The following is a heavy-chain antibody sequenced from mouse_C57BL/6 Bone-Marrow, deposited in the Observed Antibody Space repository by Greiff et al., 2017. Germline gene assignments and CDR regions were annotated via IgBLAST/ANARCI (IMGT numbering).Heavy chain of an antibody. Sequence: QVTLKESGPGILQPSQTLSLTCSFSGFSLSTFGMGVGWIRHPSGKGLEWLAHIWWDDDKYYNPAPKSRPTISKDTSKHQVFLTIANVDTADTATYYCARVEEGNYAYWGQGTTLTVSA. D-gene: IGHD2-1*01. CDR1: GFSLSTFGMG. CDR3: ARVEEGNYAY. V-gene: IGHV8-8*01. J-gene: IGHJ2*01. CDR2: IWWDDDK.